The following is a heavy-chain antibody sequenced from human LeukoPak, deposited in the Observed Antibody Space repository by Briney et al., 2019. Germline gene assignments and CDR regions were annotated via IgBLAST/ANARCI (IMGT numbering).Heavy chain of an antibody. V-gene: IGHV3-74*01. J-gene: IGHJ4*02. CDR3: GRDLPTVTSIDY. CDR1: GFTFSPFW. CDR2: IGLDERST. Sequence: GGCLRLSCATSGFTFSPFWIHWVRQSPGKGLEWVSRIGLDERSTNYANSVKGRFTISRDNAKNSLYLQMNSLRAEDTAVYYCGRDLPTVTSIDYWGQGTLVTVSS. D-gene: IGHD4-17*01.